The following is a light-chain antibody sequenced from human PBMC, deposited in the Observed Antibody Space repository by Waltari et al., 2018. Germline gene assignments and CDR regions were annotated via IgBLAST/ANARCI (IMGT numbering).Light chain of an antibody. CDR1: QIVIRY. V-gene: IGKV3-11*01. CDR2: DTS. J-gene: IGKJ4*01. Sequence: EIVLTQSPATLSLSPGQAATLSCRASQIVIRYLAWYQKKHGQPPRLLIYDTSVRATGIPDRFSGSGSGTDFTLTIGSLEVEDSAVYYCQHRSSWPLTFGGGTKVEIK. CDR3: QHRSSWPLT.